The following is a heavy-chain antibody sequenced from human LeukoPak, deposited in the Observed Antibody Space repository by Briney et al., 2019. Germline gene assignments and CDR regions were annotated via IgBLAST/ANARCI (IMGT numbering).Heavy chain of an antibody. V-gene: IGHV3-48*03. Sequence: GGSLRLSCAASGFTFSSYEMNWVRQAPGKGLEWVSYISSSGSTIYYADSVKGRFTTSRDNAKNSLYLQMNSLRAEDTAVYYCARGDPRVGATDYWGQGTLVTVSS. D-gene: IGHD1-26*01. CDR3: ARGDPRVGATDY. J-gene: IGHJ4*02. CDR2: ISSSGSTI. CDR1: GFTFSSYE.